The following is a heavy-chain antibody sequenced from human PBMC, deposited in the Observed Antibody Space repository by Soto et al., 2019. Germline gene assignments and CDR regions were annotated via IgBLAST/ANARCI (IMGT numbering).Heavy chain of an antibody. Sequence: QVQLVESGGGVIQPGTSLRLACAASGFTFSSRGMHWVRQAPGKGLEWVAIISRDGNSKFYGGSVKGRFTISRDKSKDTLYLEMNNLLFEDTAVYYCVKEDDNYFFDYWGPGTLVTVSS. D-gene: IGHD1-1*01. CDR2: ISRDGNSK. V-gene: IGHV3-30*18. CDR1: GFTFSSRG. CDR3: VKEDDNYFFDY. J-gene: IGHJ4*02.